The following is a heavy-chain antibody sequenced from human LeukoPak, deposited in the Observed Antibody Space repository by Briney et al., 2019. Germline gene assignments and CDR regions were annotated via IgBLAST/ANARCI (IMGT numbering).Heavy chain of an antibody. D-gene: IGHD4-4*01. V-gene: IGHV3-66*01. J-gene: IGHJ6*02. CDR3: ARDLTSYSNYVYYYYGMDV. CDR1: GFTVSSNY. CDR2: IYSGGST. Sequence: GGSLRLSCAASGFTVSSNYMSWVRQAPGKGLEWVSVIYSGGSTYYADSVKGRFTISRDNSKNTLYLQMNSLRAEDTAVYYCARDLTSYSNYVYYYYGMDVWGQGTTVTVSS.